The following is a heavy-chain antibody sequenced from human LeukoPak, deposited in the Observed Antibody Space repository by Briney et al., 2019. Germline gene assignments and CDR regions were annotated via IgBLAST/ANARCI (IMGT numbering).Heavy chain of an antibody. CDR3: ARQLTLVGYTMSTHNDY. CDR1: GFTFSSYW. J-gene: IGHJ4*02. D-gene: IGHD2-8*02. Sequence: PGGSLRLSCAASGFTFSSYWMSWVRQAPGKGLEWVANIKQDGSEKYYVDSVKGRFTISRDNAKNSLYLQMNSLRAEDTAVYYCARQLTLVGYTMSTHNDYWGQGTLVTVSS. V-gene: IGHV3-7*01. CDR2: IKQDGSEK.